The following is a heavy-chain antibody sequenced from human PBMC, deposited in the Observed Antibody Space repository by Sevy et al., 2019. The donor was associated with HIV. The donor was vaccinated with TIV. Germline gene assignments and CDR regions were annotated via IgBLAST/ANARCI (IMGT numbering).Heavy chain of an antibody. D-gene: IGHD1-26*01. V-gene: IGHV4-34*01. CDR3: ARAVRSVVQATVLGLGFWYSFAMDV. J-gene: IGHJ6*02. Sequence: SETLSLTCAVYGGSFSGYDWSWIRQPPGKGLEWVGEIDHSGSINYNPSLKSRVTISIDTSNNQFSLKLTSVTAADTAVYYCARAVRSVVQATVLGLGFWYSFAMDVWGQGTTVTVSS. CDR2: IDHSGSI. CDR1: GGSFSGYD.